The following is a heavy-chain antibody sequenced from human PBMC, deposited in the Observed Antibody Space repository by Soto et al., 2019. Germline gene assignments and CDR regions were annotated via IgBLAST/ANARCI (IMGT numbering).Heavy chain of an antibody. CDR3: AKDYGYYDFWSGYYKGGFDY. CDR2: ISWNSGSI. J-gene: IGHJ4*02. V-gene: IGHV3-9*01. D-gene: IGHD3-3*01. Sequence: EVQLVESGGGLVQPGRSLRLSCAASGFTFDDYAMHWVRQAPGKGLEWVSGISWNSGSIGYADSVKGRFTISRDNAKNSLYLQMNSLRAEDTALDYCAKDYGYYDFWSGYYKGGFDYWGQGTLVTVSS. CDR1: GFTFDDYA.